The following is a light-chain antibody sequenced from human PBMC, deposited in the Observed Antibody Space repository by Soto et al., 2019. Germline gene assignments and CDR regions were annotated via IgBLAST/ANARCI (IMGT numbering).Light chain of an antibody. Sequence: EIVLTQSPATLSLSPGERATLSCRASQSVAGYLAWYQQKPGQAPRLLISDASNRATGIPARFSGSGSGKDFTLTISSLEPEDFAVYYCQQGSNWPPVYTFGQGTKLEIK. V-gene: IGKV3-11*01. CDR1: QSVAGY. CDR2: DAS. J-gene: IGKJ2*01. CDR3: QQGSNWPPVYT.